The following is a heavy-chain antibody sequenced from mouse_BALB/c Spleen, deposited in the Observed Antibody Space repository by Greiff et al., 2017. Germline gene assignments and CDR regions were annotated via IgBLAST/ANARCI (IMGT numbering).Heavy chain of an antibody. D-gene: IGHD4-1*01. J-gene: IGHJ3*01. CDR1: GFTFSSYA. Sequence: EVQGVESGGGLVKPGGSLKLSCAASGFTFSSYAMSWVRQSPEKRLEWVAEISSGGSYTYYPDTVTGRFTISRDNAKNTLYLEMSSLRSEDTAMYYCASNWDGDWFAYWGQGTLVTVSA. CDR3: ASNWDGDWFAY. CDR2: ISSGGSYT. V-gene: IGHV5-9-4*01.